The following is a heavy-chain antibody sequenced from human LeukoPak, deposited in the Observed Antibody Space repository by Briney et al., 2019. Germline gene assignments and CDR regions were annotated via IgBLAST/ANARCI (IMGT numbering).Heavy chain of an antibody. V-gene: IGHV3-21*01. CDR1: GFTFSSYS. J-gene: IGHJ5*02. D-gene: IGHD5-18*01. Sequence: PGGSLRLSCAASGFTFSSYSMNWVRQAPGRGLEWVSSISSSSSYIYYADSVKGRFTISRDNAKNSLYLQMNSLRAEDTAVYYCARDTGGDLRGYSYALNGFWFDPWGQGTLVTVSS. CDR2: ISSSSSYI. CDR3: ARDTGGDLRGYSYALNGFWFDP.